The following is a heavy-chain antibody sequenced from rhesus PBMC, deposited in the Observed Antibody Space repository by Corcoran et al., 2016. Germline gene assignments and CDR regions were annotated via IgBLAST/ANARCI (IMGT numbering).Heavy chain of an antibody. Sequence: QVQLQESGPGVVQTSETLSLTCAVSGGSISASYRWSWIRQPPGQGLEWIGYIYGSSTSTNYNPSLKSRVTISKDTSKNQFALKLSSVTAADTAVYYWARDLSLGLLYYCDDWGQGVLVTVSS. CDR1: GGSISASYR. CDR2: IYGSSTST. CDR3: ARDLSLGLLYYCDD. V-gene: IGHV4S10*01. J-gene: IGHJ4*01.